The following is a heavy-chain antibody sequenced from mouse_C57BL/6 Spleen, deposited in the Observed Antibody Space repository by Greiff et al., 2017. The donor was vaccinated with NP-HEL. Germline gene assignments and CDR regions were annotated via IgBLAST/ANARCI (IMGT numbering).Heavy chain of an antibody. Sequence: QVQLQQSGAELVKPGASVKISCKASGYAFSSYWMNWVKQRPGKGLEWIGQIYPGDGDTTYNGKFKGKATLTADKSSSTAYMQLSSLTSEDSAVYFCARRRGITTVDAMDYWGQGTSVTVSS. D-gene: IGHD1-1*01. CDR3: ARRRGITTVDAMDY. J-gene: IGHJ4*01. V-gene: IGHV1-80*01. CDR1: GYAFSSYW. CDR2: IYPGDGDT.